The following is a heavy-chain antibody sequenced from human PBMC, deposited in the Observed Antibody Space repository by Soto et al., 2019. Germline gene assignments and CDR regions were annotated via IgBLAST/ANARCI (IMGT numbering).Heavy chain of an antibody. J-gene: IGHJ5*02. CDR2: ISYDGSNK. D-gene: IGHD2-15*01. Sequence: QVQLVESGGGVVQPGRSLRLSCAASGFTFSSYAMHWVRQAPGKGLEWVAVISYDGSNKYYADSVKGRFTISRDNSKNTLYLQRNSLRAEDTAVYYCARDSRGGEYWFDPWGQGTLVTVSS. CDR1: GFTFSSYA. V-gene: IGHV3-30-3*01. CDR3: ARDSRGGEYWFDP.